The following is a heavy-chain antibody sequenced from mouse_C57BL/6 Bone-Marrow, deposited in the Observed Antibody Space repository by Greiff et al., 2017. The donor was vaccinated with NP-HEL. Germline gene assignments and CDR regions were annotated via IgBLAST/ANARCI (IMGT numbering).Heavy chain of an antibody. CDR3: ARSPFMDY. V-gene: IGHV1-19*01. CDR2: INPYNGGT. CDR1: GYTFTDYY. Sequence: EVKLVESGPVLVKPGASVKMSCKASGYTFTDYYMNWVKQSHGKSLEWIGVINPYNGGTSYNQKFKGKATLTVDKSSSTAYMELNSLTSEDSAVYYCARSPFMDYWGQGTSVTVSS. J-gene: IGHJ4*01.